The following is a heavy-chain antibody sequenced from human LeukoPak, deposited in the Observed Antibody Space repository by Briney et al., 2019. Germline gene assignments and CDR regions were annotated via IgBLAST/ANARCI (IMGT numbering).Heavy chain of an antibody. Sequence: PSETLSLTCTVSGGSITSSSYYWGRIRQPPGKGLEWIGNIYYSGSTYYNPSLQSRVIISVDTSKNQFSLKLSSVTAADTAVYYCARDNALSGGAFDIWGQGTMVTVSS. J-gene: IGHJ3*02. V-gene: IGHV4-39*07. CDR1: GGSITSSSYY. CDR3: ARDNALSGGAFDI. D-gene: IGHD2-15*01. CDR2: IYYSGST.